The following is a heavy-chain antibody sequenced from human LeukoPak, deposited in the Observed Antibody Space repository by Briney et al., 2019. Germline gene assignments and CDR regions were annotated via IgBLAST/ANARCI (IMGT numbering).Heavy chain of an antibody. V-gene: IGHV3-7*01. CDR3: ARGQRLGS. D-gene: IGHD3-9*01. CDR1: GFIFSDFW. CDR2: IKQDGSEK. J-gene: IGHJ4*02. Sequence: PGESLRPSCVASGFIFSDFWMSWVRQAPGKGLEWVANIKQDGSEKYYVDSVKGRFTISRDNAKNSLYLQMNNLRVEDTAVYFCARGQRLGSWGQGTLVIVSS.